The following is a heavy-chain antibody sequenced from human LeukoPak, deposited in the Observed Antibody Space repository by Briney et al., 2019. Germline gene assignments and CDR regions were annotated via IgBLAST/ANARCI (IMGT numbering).Heavy chain of an antibody. V-gene: IGHV4-39*01. D-gene: IGHD1-26*01. CDR1: GGSISSSSYY. Sequence: SETPSLTRTVPGGSISSSSYYWGWIRQPPGKGLEWIGSIYYSGSTYYNTSLKSRVTISEDTSKNQFILKLSSVTAADTAVYYCARHLGGSYSPDYYYYMDVWGKGTTVTVSS. J-gene: IGHJ6*03. CDR2: IYYSGST. CDR3: ARHLGGSYSPDYYYYMDV.